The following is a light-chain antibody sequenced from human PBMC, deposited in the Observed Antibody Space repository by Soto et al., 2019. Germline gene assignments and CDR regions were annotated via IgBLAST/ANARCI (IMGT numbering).Light chain of an antibody. CDR3: QQYNNWPTWT. CDR1: QSVSSN. CDR2: GAS. J-gene: IGKJ1*01. V-gene: IGKV3-15*01. Sequence: EIVMTQSPATLSVSPGERATLSCRASQSVSSNLAWYQQKPGQAHKLLIYGASTRATGIPARFSGSGSGTEFTLTISSLQSDEFAVYYCQQYNNWPTWTFVPGTTVEIK.